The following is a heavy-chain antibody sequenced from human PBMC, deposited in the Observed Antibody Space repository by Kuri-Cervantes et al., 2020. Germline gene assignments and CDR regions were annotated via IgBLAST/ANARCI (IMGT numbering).Heavy chain of an antibody. D-gene: IGHD4-23*01. V-gene: IGHV1-8*02. CDR1: GYTFTGYY. CDR3: ARMGFVGGYGGTGGDYYYYGMDV. J-gene: IGHJ6*02. CDR2: ISAYNGNT. Sequence: ASVKVSCKASGYTFTGYYAHWVRQAPGQGLEWMGWISAYNGNTDYAQKFQGRVTMTRNTSISTAYMELSSLRSEDTAVYYCARMGFVGGYGGTGGDYYYYGMDVWGQGTTVTVSS.